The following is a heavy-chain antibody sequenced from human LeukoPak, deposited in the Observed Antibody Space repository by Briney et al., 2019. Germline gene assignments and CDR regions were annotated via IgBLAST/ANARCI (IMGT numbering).Heavy chain of an antibody. Sequence: GGSLTLSCKSSGFNFDDYFVTWVRQPPGKGLEWVSTINSGGRTHYADSVQGRFTISRDNSKNTLYLQINNLRAEDTAIYYCDASDFWGQGTLVTVSS. CDR2: INSGGRT. CDR3: DASDF. V-gene: IGHV3-23*01. J-gene: IGHJ4*02. CDR1: GFNFDDYF.